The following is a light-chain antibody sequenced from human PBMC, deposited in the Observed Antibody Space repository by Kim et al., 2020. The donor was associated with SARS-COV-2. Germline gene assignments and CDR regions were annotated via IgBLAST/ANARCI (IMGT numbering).Light chain of an antibody. CDR2: SAS. CDR1: QSISRD. CDR3: QQISSTPRT. V-gene: IGKV1-39*01. J-gene: IGKJ1*01. Sequence: ASVGDRVTNTWRSSQSISRDLNWYRQKPGKAPELLIYSASSLQAGVPSTFSGLGSGAYFTLTIISLQPEDFATYYCQQISSTPRTFGQGAKVDIK.